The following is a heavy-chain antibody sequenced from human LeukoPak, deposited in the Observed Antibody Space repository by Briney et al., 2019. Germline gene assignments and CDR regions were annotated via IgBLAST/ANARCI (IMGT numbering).Heavy chain of an antibody. D-gene: IGHD2/OR15-2a*01. CDR1: GFTVSSNY. V-gene: IGHV3-66*01. Sequence: GGSLRLSCAASGFTVSSNYMAWVRQAPGKGLGWVSFINSGGTTYYADSVKGRFTISRDNSKNTLYLQMNSLRVEDTAVYYCARGIGVDYWGQGTLVTVSP. J-gene: IGHJ4*02. CDR3: ARGIGVDY. CDR2: INSGGTT.